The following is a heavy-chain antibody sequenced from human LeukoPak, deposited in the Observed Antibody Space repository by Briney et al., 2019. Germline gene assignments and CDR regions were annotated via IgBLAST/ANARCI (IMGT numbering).Heavy chain of an antibody. D-gene: IGHD2-21*02. CDR1: GFTFSSYA. Sequence: PGGSLRLSCAASGFTFSSYAMSWVRQAPGKGLEWVSAISGSGGSTYYADSVKGRFTISRDNSKNTLYLQMNSLRAEDTAVYYCAKDPYFLCGGDCYPDYWGQGTLVTVSS. V-gene: IGHV3-23*01. CDR3: AKDPYFLCGGDCYPDY. CDR2: ISGSGGST. J-gene: IGHJ4*02.